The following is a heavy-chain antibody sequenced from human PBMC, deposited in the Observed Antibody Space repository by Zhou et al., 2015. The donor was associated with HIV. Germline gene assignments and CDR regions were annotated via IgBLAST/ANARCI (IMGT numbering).Heavy chain of an antibody. V-gene: IGHV3-11*01. CDR1: GFSFSDYY. Sequence: QLVESGGGLVKPGGSLRLSCAASGFSFSDYYMSWIRQAPGQGLEWVSYISSSASTISYADSVKGRFTISRDNAKKSLYLQMNSLRAEDTAVYYCARGRELLQGGYFDYWGQGTLVTVSS. D-gene: IGHD1-26*01. CDR2: ISSSASTI. J-gene: IGHJ4*02. CDR3: ARGRELLQGGYFDY.